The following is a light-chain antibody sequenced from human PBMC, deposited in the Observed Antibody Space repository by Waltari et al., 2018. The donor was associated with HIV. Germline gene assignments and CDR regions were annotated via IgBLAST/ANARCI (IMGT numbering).Light chain of an antibody. J-gene: IGKJ1*01. CDR2: DAY. CDR1: QGISSS. Sequence: DIQMTQSPSSLSASITDRVTVTCRASQGISSSLAWYQHKPGKAPKLLLYDAYKLESGVPSRVRGSGSGTDYTLTISSLQPEDFATYYCQQYFSTPQTFGQGTRVEIK. V-gene: IGKV1-NL1*01. CDR3: QQYFSTPQT.